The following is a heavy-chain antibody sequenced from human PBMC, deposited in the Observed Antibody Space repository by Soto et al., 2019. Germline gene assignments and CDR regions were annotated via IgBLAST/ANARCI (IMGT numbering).Heavy chain of an antibody. CDR1: EGTSISRGCC. J-gene: IGHJ1*01. CDR3: AKTEAMFYFHVWGSKRYQFYLAY. CDR2: IYYSGST. Sequence: TSSVAEGTSISRGCCRVMKKKTPGRGLEWIGSIYYSGSTYYNPSLKSRVTISVDTSKNQFSLKLSSVTAADTAVYYCAKTEAMFYFHVWGSKRYQFYLAYRVHGTPVPVSP. V-gene: IGHV4-39*01. D-gene: IGHD3-16*02.